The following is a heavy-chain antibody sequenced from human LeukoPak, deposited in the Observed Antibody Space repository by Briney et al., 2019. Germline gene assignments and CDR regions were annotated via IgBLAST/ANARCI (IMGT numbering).Heavy chain of an antibody. V-gene: IGHV1-46*01. CDR1: GYTFTSYY. CDR3: ARGTTSGFGEEIKYDY. D-gene: IGHD3-10*01. Sequence: ASVKVSCKASGYTFTSYYMHWVRQAPGQGLEWMGIINPSGGSTSYAQKFQGRVTMTRDTSTSTVYMELSSLRSEDKAVYYCARGTTSGFGEEIKYDYWGQGTLVTVSS. J-gene: IGHJ4*02. CDR2: INPSGGST.